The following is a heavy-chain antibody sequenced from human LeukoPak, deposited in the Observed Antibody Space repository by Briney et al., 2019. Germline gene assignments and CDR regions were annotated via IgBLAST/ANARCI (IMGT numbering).Heavy chain of an antibody. CDR1: GFIFSSYG. Sequence: GGSLRLSCAASGFIFSSYGMHWVRQAPGKGLEWVAFIRYDGSDEYYADSVKGRFTISRDNAKNSLYLQMNSLRAEDTAVYYCARKGGATTYGYYYYYMDVWGKGTTVTVSS. D-gene: IGHD1-26*01. J-gene: IGHJ6*03. V-gene: IGHV3-30*02. CDR2: IRYDGSDE. CDR3: ARKGGATTYGYYYYYMDV.